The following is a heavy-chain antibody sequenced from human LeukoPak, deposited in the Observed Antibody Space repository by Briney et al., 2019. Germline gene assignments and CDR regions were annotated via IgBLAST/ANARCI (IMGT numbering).Heavy chain of an antibody. V-gene: IGHV4-34*01. J-gene: IGHJ3*02. D-gene: IGHD3-3*01. CDR3: ARAKLYMDFWSNAFDI. Sequence: SETLSLXCAVYGGSFSGYYWGWIRQPPGKGLEWIGEINHSGSTNYNPSLKSRVTISVDTSKNQFSLKLSSVTAADTAVYYCARAKLYMDFWSNAFDIWGQGTMVTVSS. CDR2: INHSGST. CDR1: GGSFSGYY.